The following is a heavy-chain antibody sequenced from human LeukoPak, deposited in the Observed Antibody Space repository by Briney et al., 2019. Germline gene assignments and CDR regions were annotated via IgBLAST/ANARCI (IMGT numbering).Heavy chain of an antibody. CDR2: ISYDGSNK. CDR1: GFTFSSYA. Sequence: GGSLRLSCAASGFTFSSYAMHWVRQAPGKGLEWVAVISYDGSNKYYADSVKGRFTISRDNSKNTLYLQMNSLRAEDTAVYYCAKEDVVGATRPYYFDYWGQGTLVTVSS. V-gene: IGHV3-30-3*01. J-gene: IGHJ4*02. CDR3: AKEDVVGATRPYYFDY. D-gene: IGHD1-26*01.